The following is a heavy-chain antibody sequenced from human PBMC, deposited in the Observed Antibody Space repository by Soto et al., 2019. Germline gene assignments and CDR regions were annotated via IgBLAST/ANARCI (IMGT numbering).Heavy chain of an antibody. J-gene: IGHJ3*02. CDR3: ASTVAAMANDAFDI. CDR1: GFTFSSYA. D-gene: IGHD6-19*01. Sequence: QVQLVESGGGVVQPGRSLRLSCAASGFTFSSYAMHWVRQAPGKGLEGVAVISYYGSNTYYADSVKGRFTISRDKSKNALYLQMNSLRAEDTAVYYCASTVAAMANDAFDIWGQGTMVTVSS. V-gene: IGHV3-30-3*01. CDR2: ISYYGSNT.